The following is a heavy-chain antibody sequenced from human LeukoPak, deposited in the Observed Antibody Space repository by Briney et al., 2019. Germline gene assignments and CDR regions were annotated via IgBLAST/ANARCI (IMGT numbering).Heavy chain of an antibody. J-gene: IGHJ4*02. CDR2: IDWDGDK. V-gene: IGHV2-70*11. D-gene: IGHD4-11*01. Sequence: TLSLTCTVSGASISRSTYYWGWIRQPPGKALEWPARIDWDGDKSYSTSLKTRLTISKDTSKNQVVLTMTNMDPVDTATYYCARTFTVTTFDFDYWGQGTLVTVSS. CDR1: GASISRSTYY. CDR3: ARTFTVTTFDFDY.